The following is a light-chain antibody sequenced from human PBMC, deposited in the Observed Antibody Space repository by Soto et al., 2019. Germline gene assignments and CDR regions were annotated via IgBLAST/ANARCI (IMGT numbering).Light chain of an antibody. V-gene: IGLV3-21*02. J-gene: IGLJ2*01. CDR3: QVWDSGSDQLV. CDR1: NIGFKS. Sequence: SYVLTQPSSVSVAPGQTARITCGGNNIGFKSVYWYQQRPGQAPVLVVSEDTDRPAGIPERISASNSGNTATLTIGGVEGGDEAAYYCQVWDSGSDQLVFGGGSKVTVL. CDR2: EDT.